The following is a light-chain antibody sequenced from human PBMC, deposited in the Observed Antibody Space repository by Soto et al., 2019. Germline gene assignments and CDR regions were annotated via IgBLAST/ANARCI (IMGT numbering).Light chain of an antibody. CDR1: QGISNW. V-gene: IGKV1-12*01. CDR2: TAS. Sequence: DLPMTQSPSSVSASVGDRVTITCRASQGISNWLAWFQQKPGKAPKLLIYTASRLQSGVPSRFSGSGSGTDFTLTISSLQPEDFATYYCQQSNSFPLTFGQGTKVDIK. J-gene: IGKJ1*01. CDR3: QQSNSFPLT.